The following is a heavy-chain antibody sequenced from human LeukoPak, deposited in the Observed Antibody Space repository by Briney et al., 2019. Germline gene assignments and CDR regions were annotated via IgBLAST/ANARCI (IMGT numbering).Heavy chain of an antibody. CDR1: GFIFSSYW. V-gene: IGHV3-33*08. CDR2: IWYDGSNK. CDR3: ARNQDYGVYNSVGAFDI. D-gene: IGHD4-17*01. J-gene: IGHJ3*02. Sequence: GGSLRLSCAASGFIFSSYWMTWVRQAPGKGLEWVAVIWYDGSNKYYADSVKGRFTISRDNSKNTLYLQMNSLRAEDTAVYYCARNQDYGVYNSVGAFDIWGQGTMVTVSS.